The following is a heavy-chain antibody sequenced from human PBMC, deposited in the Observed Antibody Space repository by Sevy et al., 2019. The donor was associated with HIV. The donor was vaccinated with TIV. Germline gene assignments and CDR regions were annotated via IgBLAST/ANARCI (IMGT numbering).Heavy chain of an antibody. CDR3: ARGLMDFWSGFSYDIYIMHV. D-gene: IGHD3-3*01. Sequence: ASVKVSCKASGYTFSDYIITWVRQAPGQGLEWMGWINTKTGHPTYAQAFTGRLVLSLGTSVTTAYLQISSLKSEGTAVYYCARGLMDFWSGFSYDIYIMHVWGQGTPVTVSS. J-gene: IGHJ6*02. CDR2: INTKTGHP. CDR1: GYTFSDYI. V-gene: IGHV7-4-1*02.